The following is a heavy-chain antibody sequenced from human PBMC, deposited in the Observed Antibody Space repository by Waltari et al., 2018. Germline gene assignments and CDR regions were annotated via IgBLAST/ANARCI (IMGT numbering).Heavy chain of an antibody. J-gene: IGHJ4*02. CDR2: IYSDGRT. CDR3: ARNKGWYGDGYFDY. CDR1: GFTVWSNY. V-gene: IGHV3-53*01. D-gene: IGHD6-19*01. Sequence: EVQLVESGGGLIQPGGSLRLSCEASGFTVWSNYMSWVRQAPGKGLEWVSVIYSDGRTVYADSVKGRFTISRDNLKNTVDLQMSSLRADDTAVYYCARNKGWYGDGYFDYWGQGTLVSVSS.